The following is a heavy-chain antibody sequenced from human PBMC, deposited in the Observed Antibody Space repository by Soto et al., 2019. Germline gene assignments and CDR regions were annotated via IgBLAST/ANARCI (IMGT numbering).Heavy chain of an antibody. CDR1: GFTFDDYA. CDR3: AKGPFRVGSYYDPLYFDY. J-gene: IGHJ4*02. D-gene: IGHD3-10*01. V-gene: IGHV3-9*01. CDR2: ISWNSGSI. Sequence: GGSLRLSCAASGFTFDDYAMHWVRQAPGKGLEWVSGISWNSGSIGYADSVKGRFTISRDNAKNSLYLQMNSLRAEDTALYYCAKGPFRVGSYYDPLYFDYWGQGTLVTVSS.